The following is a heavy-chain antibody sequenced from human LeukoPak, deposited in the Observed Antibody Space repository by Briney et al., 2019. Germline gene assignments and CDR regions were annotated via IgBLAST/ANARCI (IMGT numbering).Heavy chain of an antibody. CDR3: ARLFSHRDGYSH. CDR1: GGSISSYY. V-gene: IGHV4-59*08. J-gene: IGHJ4*02. CDR2: IYYSGGT. Sequence: SETLSLTCTVSGGSISSYYWSWIRQPPGKGLEWIGYIYYSGGTNYNPSLKSRVTISVDTSKNQFSLKLTSVTAADTAVYYCARLFSHRDGYSHWGQGTLVTVSS. D-gene: IGHD5-24*01.